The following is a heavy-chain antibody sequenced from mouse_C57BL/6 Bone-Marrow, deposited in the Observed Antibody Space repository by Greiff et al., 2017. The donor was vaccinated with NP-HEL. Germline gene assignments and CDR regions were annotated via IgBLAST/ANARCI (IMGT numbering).Heavy chain of an antibody. V-gene: IGHV1-64*01. CDR3: ARSRGYFDV. J-gene: IGHJ1*03. CDR2: IHPNSGST. Sequence: VQLQQSGAELVKPGASVKFSCKASGYTFTSYWMHWGKQRPGQGLEWIGMIHPNSGSTNNNEKFKSKATLTVDKSSSTAYMQRSSLTSADSAVYYCARSRGYFDVWGTATPVTVSS. CDR1: GYTFTSYW.